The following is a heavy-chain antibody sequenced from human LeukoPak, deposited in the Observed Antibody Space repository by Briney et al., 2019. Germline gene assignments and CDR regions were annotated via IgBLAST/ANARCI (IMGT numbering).Heavy chain of an antibody. Sequence: PGRSLTLSCAASGFTVTSYAIGCVSQPRREGLGWVSSISGSGGSTYYADSVEGRFTISRDKSKNTLYLQMNSQRAEDTAVYYCAKENSPGYSSGWLDDWGQGTLVTVSS. V-gene: IGHV3-23*01. D-gene: IGHD6-19*01. CDR2: ISGSGGST. CDR1: GFTVTSYA. CDR3: AKENSPGYSSGWLDD. J-gene: IGHJ5*02.